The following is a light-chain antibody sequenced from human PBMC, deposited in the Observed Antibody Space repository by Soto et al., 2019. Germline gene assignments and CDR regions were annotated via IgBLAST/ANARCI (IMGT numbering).Light chain of an antibody. V-gene: IGKV1-39*01. CDR3: QQGYSTPLT. Sequence: DIQMTQSPSSLSASVGDRVTITCRASQSIRSSLNWYQQKPGKAPKLLISVASSLQSGVPSRFSGSGSGTDFTLTISSLQPEDSATYYCQQGYSTPLTFGGGTKVEIK. J-gene: IGKJ4*01. CDR2: VAS. CDR1: QSIRSS.